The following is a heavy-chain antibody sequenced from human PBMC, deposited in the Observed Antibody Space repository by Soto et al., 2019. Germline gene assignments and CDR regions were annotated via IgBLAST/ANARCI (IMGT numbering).Heavy chain of an antibody. J-gene: IGHJ5*02. CDR1: GFTLSRYG. CDR3: ARDTDSSSHYSRFDP. CDR2: IWYDGNKK. V-gene: IGHV3-33*01. Sequence: QVQLVESGGGVVQPGRSLRLSCAVSGFTLSRYGIHWVRQAPGKGLEWVAVIWYDGNKKYYADSVKGRFTISRDNSKNTVYLDMNSLRAADTAVYYCARDTDSSSHYSRFDPWGQGTLVTVSS. D-gene: IGHD3-22*01.